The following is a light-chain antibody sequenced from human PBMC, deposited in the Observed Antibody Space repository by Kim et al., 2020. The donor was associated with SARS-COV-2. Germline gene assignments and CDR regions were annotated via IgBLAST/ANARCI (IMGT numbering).Light chain of an antibody. J-gene: IGLJ1*01. V-gene: IGLV1-40*01. CDR3: QSYDNTLSGYV. CDR2: GST. Sequence: QSVLTQPPSVFGAPGQRVTISCTGSSSNIGAGYDVHWYQQFPGTAPKPLIYGSTNRPSGVPDRFSGSKSGTSASLAITGLQAEDEADYFCQSYDNTLSGYVFAAGTKVTVL. CDR1: SSNIGAGYD.